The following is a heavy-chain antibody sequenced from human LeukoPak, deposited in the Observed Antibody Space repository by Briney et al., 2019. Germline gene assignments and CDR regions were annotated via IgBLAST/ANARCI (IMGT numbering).Heavy chain of an antibody. CDR2: IYYSGST. Sequence: SETLSLTCTVSAGSIRLYNTYYWNRIRQSPGKGLEWIGYIYYSGSTSYSPSLKSRVTISVDTFRNQFSLKLTSVTAADTAIYYCAKSDYYGASDYWGQGTLVTVSS. J-gene: IGHJ4*02. CDR3: AKSDYYGASDY. CDR1: AGSIRLYNTYY. D-gene: IGHD3-10*01. V-gene: IGHV4-59*01.